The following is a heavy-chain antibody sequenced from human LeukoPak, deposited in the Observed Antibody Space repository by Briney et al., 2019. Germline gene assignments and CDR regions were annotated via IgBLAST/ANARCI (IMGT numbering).Heavy chain of an antibody. V-gene: IGHV3-20*01. D-gene: IGHD6-13*01. J-gene: IGHJ6*03. CDR2: INWNGGST. Sequence: GGSLRLSCAASGFTFDDYGMSWVRQAPGKGLEWVSGINWNGGSTGYADSVKGRFTISRDNAKNSLYLQMNSLRAEDTALYHCARYRWYRRDYYYYMDVWGKGTTVTVSS. CDR3: ARYRWYRRDYYYYMDV. CDR1: GFTFDDYG.